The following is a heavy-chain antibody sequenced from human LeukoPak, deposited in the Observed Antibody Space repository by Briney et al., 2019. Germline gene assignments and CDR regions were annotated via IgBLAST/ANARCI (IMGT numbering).Heavy chain of an antibody. CDR1: GFTFSSCG. CDR2: IGPTGTDR. Sequence: PGGSLRLSCAASGFTFSSCGFNWVRQAPGKGLEWVSSIGPTGTDRYYADSVRGRFTISRDNAKNSMYLQMDSLRDEDTAVYYCATETVGRHYDYWGQGTLLTVSS. D-gene: IGHD1-14*01. V-gene: IGHV3-21*01. CDR3: ATETVGRHYDY. J-gene: IGHJ4*02.